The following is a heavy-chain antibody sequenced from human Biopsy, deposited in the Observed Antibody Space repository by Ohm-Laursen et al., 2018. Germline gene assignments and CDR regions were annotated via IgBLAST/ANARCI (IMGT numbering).Heavy chain of an antibody. D-gene: IGHD6-19*01. CDR2: ITQSGST. V-gene: IGHV4-34*01. Sequence: GTLSLTCAVYGGSFNGYFWSWIRQPPGKGLEWIGDITQSGSTNYSPSLKGRVTISVDTPKNQFSLKLSSVTAADTAIYYCARGMRSSGWPYFDSWGQGTLVTVSS. CDR3: ARGMRSSGWPYFDS. CDR1: GGSFNGYF. J-gene: IGHJ4*02.